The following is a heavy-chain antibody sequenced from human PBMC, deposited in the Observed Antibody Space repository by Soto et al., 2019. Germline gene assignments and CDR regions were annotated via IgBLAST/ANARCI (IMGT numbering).Heavy chain of an antibody. J-gene: IGHJ4*02. V-gene: IGHV3-64*04. CDR1: GFPFSSYA. Sequence: PGGSLRLSCAASGFPFSSYAMHWVRQAPGKGLEYVSAISSSGGSTYYANSVKGRFTISRDNSKNTLYLQMNSLRAEDTAVYYCAKDLSHIPSLYFDYWGQGTLVTVSS. CDR2: ISSSGGST. CDR3: AKDLSHIPSLYFDY.